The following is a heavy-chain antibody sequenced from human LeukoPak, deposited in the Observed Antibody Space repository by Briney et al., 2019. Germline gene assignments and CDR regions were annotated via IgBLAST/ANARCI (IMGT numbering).Heavy chain of an antibody. D-gene: IGHD6-6*01. CDR3: XKWKYSNSGIDDY. J-gene: IGHJ4*02. CDR2: ISGSGDNT. CDR1: GFTFSSYA. V-gene: IGHV3-23*01. Sequence: GGSLRLSCVASGFTFSSYAMSWVRQVPGKGLGWVSVISGSGDNTYYADSVKGRFTISRDNSKNMLYLQMNSLRAEDTAVYYXXKWKYSNSGIDDYWGQGTLVTVSS.